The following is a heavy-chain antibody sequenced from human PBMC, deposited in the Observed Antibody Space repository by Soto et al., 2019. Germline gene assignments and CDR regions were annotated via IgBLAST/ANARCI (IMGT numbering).Heavy chain of an antibody. D-gene: IGHD1-26*01. Sequence: SETLSLTCTVSGASISSYYWSWIRQPPGKGLEWIGYIYYSGSTNYNPSLKSRVTISVDTSKNQFSLKLSSVTAADTAVYYCARKGAGYNYWGQGTLVT. V-gene: IGHV4-59*01. J-gene: IGHJ4*02. CDR2: IYYSGST. CDR3: ARKGAGYNY. CDR1: GASISSYY.